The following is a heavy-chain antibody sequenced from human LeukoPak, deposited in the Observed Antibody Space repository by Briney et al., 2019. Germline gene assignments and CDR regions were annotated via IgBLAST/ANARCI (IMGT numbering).Heavy chain of an antibody. CDR3: ARHKMIRGIGYYYYMDV. Sequence: SETLSLTCTVSGGSISTSSYYWGWIRQPPGKGLQWIGSIYYNGTTYYNPSLESRVIISVDTSKNQFSLTLSSVTAADTAVYYCARHKMIRGIGYYYYMDVWGKGTTVTISS. CDR2: IYYNGTT. V-gene: IGHV4-39*01. CDR1: GGSISTSSYY. D-gene: IGHD3-10*01. J-gene: IGHJ6*03.